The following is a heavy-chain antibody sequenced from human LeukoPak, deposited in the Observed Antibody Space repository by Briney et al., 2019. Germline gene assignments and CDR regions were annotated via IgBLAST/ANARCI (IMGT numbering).Heavy chain of an antibody. J-gene: IGHJ4*02. CDR1: GFTFSDYA. V-gene: IGHV3-64*01. CDR2: ISGDGVTT. Sequence: PGGSPRLCCAASGFTFSDYAMRWLRPAPGKGLEYVSAISGDGVTTDEPKSVKVKCHISRDNVKNTLYLQMGSLRAEDMAVYYCARDSSLGMDWGQGTLVTVSS. CDR3: ARDSSLGMD. D-gene: IGHD1-26*01.